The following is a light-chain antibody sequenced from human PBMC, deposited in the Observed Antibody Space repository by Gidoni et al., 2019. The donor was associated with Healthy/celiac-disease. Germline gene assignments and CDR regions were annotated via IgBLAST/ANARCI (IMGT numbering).Light chain of an antibody. CDR1: QGISNS. CDR3: QQYYSTLPLT. Sequence: DIQMTQSPSSLSASVGDRVTITCRASQGISNSLAWYQQKPGKAPKLLLYAASRLESGVPSRFSGSGSGTDYTLTISSLQPEDFATYYCQQYYSTLPLTFGGETKVEIK. CDR2: AAS. V-gene: IGKV1-NL1*01. J-gene: IGKJ4*01.